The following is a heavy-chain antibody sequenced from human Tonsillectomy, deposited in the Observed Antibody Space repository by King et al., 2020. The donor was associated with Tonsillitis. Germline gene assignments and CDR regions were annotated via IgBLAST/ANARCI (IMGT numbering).Heavy chain of an antibody. V-gene: IGHV3-7*03. CDR1: GFTFSAYW. CDR2: IKEDGKRT. CDR3: ARDENDAFYIY. J-gene: IGHJ4*02. Sequence: VQLVESGGGLVQPGGSLRLSCAASGFTFSAYWMTWVRQTPGKGLEWLANIKEDGKRTFYADSVRGRFTISRDNRKNVLYLQMNNLRAEDAAVYFCARDENDAFYIYWGQGDLVTVSS. D-gene: IGHD2/OR15-2a*01.